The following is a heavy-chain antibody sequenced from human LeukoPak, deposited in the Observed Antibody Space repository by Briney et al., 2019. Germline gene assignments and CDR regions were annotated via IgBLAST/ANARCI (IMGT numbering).Heavy chain of an antibody. CDR3: ARDTTVTILFDY. V-gene: IGHV3-21*01. CDR2: ISSSSSYI. Sequence: GGSLRLSCAASGFTFSGYSMNWVRQAPGKGLEWVSSISSSSSYIYYADSVKGRFTISRDNAKNSLYLQMNSLRAEDTAVYYCARDTTVTILFDYWGQGTLVTVSS. D-gene: IGHD4-17*01. CDR1: GFTFSGYS. J-gene: IGHJ4*02.